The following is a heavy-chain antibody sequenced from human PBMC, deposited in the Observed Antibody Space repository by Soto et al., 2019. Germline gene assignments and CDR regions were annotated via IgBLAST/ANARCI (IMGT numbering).Heavy chain of an antibody. CDR3: ARLNGRVGTSPFDY. V-gene: IGHV1-18*01. D-gene: IGHD2-2*01. CDR2: ISAYNGNT. CDR1: GYTFTSYG. J-gene: IGHJ4*02. Sequence: GASVKVSCKASGYTFTSYGISWVRQAPGQGLEWMGWISAYNGNTNYAQKLQGRVTMTTDTSTSTAYMELRSLRSDDTAVYYCARLNGRVGTSPFDYWGQGTLVTVSS.